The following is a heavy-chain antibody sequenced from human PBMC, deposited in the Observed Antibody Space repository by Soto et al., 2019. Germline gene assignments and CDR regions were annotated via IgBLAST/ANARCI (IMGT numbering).Heavy chain of an antibody. Sequence: ASVKVSCKASGGTFSSYAISWVRQAPGQGLEWMGGIIPIFGTANYAQKFQGRVTITADESTSTAYMELSSLRSEDTAVYYCARAGETAMVTSGYYYYGMDVWGQGTTVTVSS. CDR3: ARAGETAMVTSGYYYYGMDV. CDR2: IIPIFGTA. J-gene: IGHJ6*02. D-gene: IGHD5-18*01. CDR1: GGTFSSYA. V-gene: IGHV1-69*13.